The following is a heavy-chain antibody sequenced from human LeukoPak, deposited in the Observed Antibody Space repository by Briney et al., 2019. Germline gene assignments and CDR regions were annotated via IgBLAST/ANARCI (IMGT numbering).Heavy chain of an antibody. V-gene: IGHV3-23*01. CDR2: ISGGGDST. J-gene: IGHJ4*02. CDR3: AKSGNYDFWSGYYQSPDY. D-gene: IGHD3-3*01. CDR1: GFTFSSNA. Sequence: GGSLRLSCAASGFTFSSNAMGWVRQAPGKGLEWVSAISGGGDSTYHADSVKGRFTISRDNSRDTLYLQMNSLRAEDTAVYYCAKSGNYDFWSGYYQSPDYWGQGTLVTVSS.